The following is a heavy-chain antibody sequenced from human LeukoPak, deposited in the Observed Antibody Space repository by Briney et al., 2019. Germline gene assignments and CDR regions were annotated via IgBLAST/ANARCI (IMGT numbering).Heavy chain of an antibody. CDR2: CVSCGST. V-gene: IGHV3-23*01. D-gene: IGHD2-2*01. J-gene: IGHJ6*04. Sequence: CVSCGSTYYADSVKGRFTISRDNSKNTLYLQMNGLRLEDTAVYSCATLRDIVVVATTPTDVWGKGTTVIVSS. CDR3: ATLRDIVVVATTPTDV.